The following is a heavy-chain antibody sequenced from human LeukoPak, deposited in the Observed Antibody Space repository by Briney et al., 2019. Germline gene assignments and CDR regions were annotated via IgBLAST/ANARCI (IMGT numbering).Heavy chain of an antibody. CDR2: FAGSDTTK. CDR3: TTLGYHLDS. V-gene: IGHV3-48*03. Sequence: PGGSLRLSCAASGFDFGAYEMNWVRQAPGKGLEWVAYFAGSDTTKYYADSVRGRFTISRDNAKNSLYLQMNSLRAEDAALYYCTTLGYHLDSWGQGTLVTVSS. J-gene: IGHJ4*02. D-gene: IGHD3-22*01. CDR1: GFDFGAYE.